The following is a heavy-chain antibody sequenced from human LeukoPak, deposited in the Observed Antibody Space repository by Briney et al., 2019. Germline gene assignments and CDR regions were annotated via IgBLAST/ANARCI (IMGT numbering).Heavy chain of an antibody. CDR3: ARESSPRYYDFWSGYSFDY. Sequence: ASVKVSCKASGYTFTSYYMHWVRQAPGQGLEWMGIINPSGGSTSYAQKFQGRVTMTRDTSTNTVYMELSSLRSDDTAVYYCARESSPRYYDFWSGYSFDYWGQGTLVTVSS. D-gene: IGHD3-3*01. V-gene: IGHV1-46*01. J-gene: IGHJ4*02. CDR2: INPSGGST. CDR1: GYTFTSYY.